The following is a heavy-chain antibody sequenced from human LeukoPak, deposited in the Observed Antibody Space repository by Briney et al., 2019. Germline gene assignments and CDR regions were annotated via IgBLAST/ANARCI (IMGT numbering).Heavy chain of an antibody. V-gene: IGHV4-59*12. J-gene: IGHJ5*02. Sequence: QASETLSLTCTVSGGSMNNYYWTWIRQPPGKGLEWIGYIYYSGSTNYNPSLKSRVAISVDTSKNQFSLKLSSVTAADTAVYYCASAPLAADNWFDPWGQGTLVTVSS. D-gene: IGHD6-13*01. CDR2: IYYSGST. CDR1: GGSMNNYY. CDR3: ASAPLAADNWFDP.